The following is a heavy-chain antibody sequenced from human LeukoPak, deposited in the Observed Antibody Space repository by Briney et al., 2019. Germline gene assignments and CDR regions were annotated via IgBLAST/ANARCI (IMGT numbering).Heavy chain of an antibody. CDR2: MNPNSGNT. V-gene: IGHV1-8*01. CDR1: GYTFTSYD. Sequence: ASVKVSCKASGYTFTSYDINWVRQATGQGLEWMGWMNPNSGNTGYAQKFQGRVTMTRNTSISTAYMELSSLRSEDTAVYYCATTSPYYYDSSGSSYYFDYWGQGTLVTVSS. J-gene: IGHJ4*02. CDR3: ATTSPYYYDSSGSSYYFDY. D-gene: IGHD3-22*01.